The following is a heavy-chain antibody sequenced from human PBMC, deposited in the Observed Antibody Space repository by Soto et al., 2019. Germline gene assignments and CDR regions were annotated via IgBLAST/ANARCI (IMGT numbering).Heavy chain of an antibody. D-gene: IGHD1-26*01. J-gene: IGHJ4*02. CDR1: GFTFSSYA. CDR3: ARRGSGNYYDY. Sequence: EVQLLESGGGLVQPGGSLRFSCAASGFTFSSYAMNWVRQAPGKGLEWVSVISGSSDSTYYADSVKGRFTISRDNSKNTLYLQMNSLRAEDTAIYYCARRGSGNYYDYWGQGTLVTVSS. V-gene: IGHV3-23*01. CDR2: ISGSSDST.